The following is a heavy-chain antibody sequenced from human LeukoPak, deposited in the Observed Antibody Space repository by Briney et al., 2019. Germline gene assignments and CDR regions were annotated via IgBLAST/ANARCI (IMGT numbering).Heavy chain of an antibody. CDR2: ISGSGGST. D-gene: IGHD2-15*01. J-gene: IGHJ4*02. Sequence: GGSLRLSCAASGFTFSSYAMSWVRQAPGQGLELVSAISGSGGSTYYADAVKGRFTISRDNSKNTLYLQMNSLRAKDTAVYYCAKVATYCSGGSCYSSELDYWGQGTLVTVSS. CDR1: GFTFSSYA. CDR3: AKVATYCSGGSCYSSELDY. V-gene: IGHV3-23*01.